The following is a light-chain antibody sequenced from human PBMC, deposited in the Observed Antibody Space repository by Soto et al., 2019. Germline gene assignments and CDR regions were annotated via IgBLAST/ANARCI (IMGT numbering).Light chain of an antibody. CDR3: QQYNSYSRT. CDR2: AAS. V-gene: IGKV1-27*01. J-gene: IGKJ1*01. CDR1: QGISNY. Sequence: DIQMTQSPSSLSTSVVDRVTITCLASQGISNYLSWYQQKPGKVPKLLIYAASTLQSFFPSRFSGSGSGTDFTLTIRSLQPDELATYYCQQYNSYSRTFGQGPTG.